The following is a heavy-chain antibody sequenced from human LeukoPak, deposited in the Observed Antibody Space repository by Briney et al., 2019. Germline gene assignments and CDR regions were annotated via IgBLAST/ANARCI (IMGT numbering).Heavy chain of an antibody. D-gene: IGHD3-10*01. J-gene: IGHJ6*02. CDR2: ISAYNGYT. CDR3: GRDYREKDNCGSGTYYRESLYSYDYGLDV. V-gene: IGHV1-18*01. CDR1: GYTFTSFG. Sequence: GASVKVSCKASGYTFTSFGISWVRQAPGQGLEWMGWISAYNGYTNYAQKFQDRVTMTTDTSTRTAYMELRRLRSDDTAVYYCGRDYREKDNCGSGTYYRESLYSYDYGLDVWGQGTTVTVSS.